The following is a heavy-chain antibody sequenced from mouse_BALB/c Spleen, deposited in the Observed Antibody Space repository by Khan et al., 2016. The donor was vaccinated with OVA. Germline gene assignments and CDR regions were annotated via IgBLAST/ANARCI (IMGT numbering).Heavy chain of an antibody. CDR2: VYPSDSYT. J-gene: IGHJ3*01. Sequence: QVQLKQSGAELVRPGASVKLSCKASGYTFTNYWINWVKQRPGQGLEWIGNVYPSDSYTNYNQKFKDQATLTVDKSSSTAYMQLSSPTSDDSAVYYCTREGVDGSSLAYWGQGTLVTVSA. V-gene: IGHV1-69*02. CDR1: GYTFTNYW. D-gene: IGHD2-3*01. CDR3: TREGVDGSSLAY.